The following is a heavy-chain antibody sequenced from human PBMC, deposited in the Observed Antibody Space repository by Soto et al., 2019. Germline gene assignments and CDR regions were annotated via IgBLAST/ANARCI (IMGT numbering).Heavy chain of an antibody. CDR1: GFTFSVYS. CDR3: ARSVEGHFDY. J-gene: IGHJ4*02. V-gene: IGHV3-48*02. Sequence: EVQLVESGGDLVQRGGSLRLSCVASGFTFSVYSMNWVRQAPGKGLEWFSYITSDTKTIKYADSVKGRFTISRDNAKNSVYLQMNSLRDEDTAVYYCARSVEGHFDYCGQGTVVTVSS. CDR2: ITSDTKTI. D-gene: IGHD6-19*01.